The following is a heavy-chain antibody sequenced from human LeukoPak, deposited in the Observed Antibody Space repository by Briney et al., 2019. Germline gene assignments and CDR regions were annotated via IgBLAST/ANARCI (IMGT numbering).Heavy chain of an antibody. V-gene: IGHV1-69*04. CDR3: ARDMGGYCSSTSCRFDY. D-gene: IGHD2-2*03. CDR1: GGTFSSYT. CDR2: IIPILGIA. J-gene: IGHJ4*02. Sequence: GSSVKVSCKASGGTFSSYTISWVRQAPGQGLEWMGRIIPILGIANYAQKFQGRVTITADKSTSTAYMELSSLRSEDTDVYYCARDMGGYCSSTSCRFDYWGQGTLVTVSS.